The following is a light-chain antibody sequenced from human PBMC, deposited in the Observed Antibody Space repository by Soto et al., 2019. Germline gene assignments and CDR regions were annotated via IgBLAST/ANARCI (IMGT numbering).Light chain of an antibody. V-gene: IGLV1-40*01. Sequence: QSVLTKPPSGSGAPGQRVPISCTGSSSNIGAGYDVHWYQQLPGTAPKLLSYGNSNRPSGVPDRFSGSKSGTSASLAITGLHAEDEADYYCQSYDSSLSGSVFGGGTKLTVL. CDR3: QSYDSSLSGSV. CDR1: SSNIGAGYD. J-gene: IGLJ3*02. CDR2: GNS.